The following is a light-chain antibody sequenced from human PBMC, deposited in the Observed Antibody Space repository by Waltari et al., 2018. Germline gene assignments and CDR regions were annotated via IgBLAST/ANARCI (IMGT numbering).Light chain of an antibody. CDR1: SGSVPTPFY. J-gene: IGLJ3*02. CDR3: VLYMGSAWV. Sequence: QTVVTQEPSFSVSPGGTVTLTCGLSSGSVPTPFYPSWYQQTPGQAPRTLIYNTNTRSSGAPDRFSGSILGNKAALTITGAQADDECEYYCVLYMGSAWVFGGGTKLTVL. V-gene: IGLV8-61*01. CDR2: NTN.